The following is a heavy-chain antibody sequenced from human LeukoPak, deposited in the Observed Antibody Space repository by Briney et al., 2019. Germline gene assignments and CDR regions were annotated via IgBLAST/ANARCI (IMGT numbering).Heavy chain of an antibody. Sequence: GSLRLSCAASGFTFTSHWMTWVRQAPGKGLEWVANIKDEGSEKYYVDSVKGRFTISRDNAKNSLYLQMNSLRVEDTAVYYCAGALRPLDYWGQGTLVTVFS. D-gene: IGHD3-16*01. J-gene: IGHJ4*02. CDR3: AGALRPLDY. CDR1: GFTFTSHW. V-gene: IGHV3-7*03. CDR2: IKDEGSEK.